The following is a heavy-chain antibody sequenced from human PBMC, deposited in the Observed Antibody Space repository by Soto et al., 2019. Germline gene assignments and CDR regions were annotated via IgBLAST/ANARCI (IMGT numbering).Heavy chain of an antibody. Sequence: GGSLRLSCTASGFTFGDYAMSWFRQAPGKGLEWVGFIRSKAYGGTTEYAASVKGRFTISRDDSKSIAYLQMNSLKTEDTAVYYCTRKRVLSCSGGSCYPLAFDIWGQGTMVTVSS. V-gene: IGHV3-49*03. CDR3: TRKRVLSCSGGSCYPLAFDI. D-gene: IGHD2-15*01. J-gene: IGHJ3*02. CDR1: GFTFGDYA. CDR2: IRSKAYGGTT.